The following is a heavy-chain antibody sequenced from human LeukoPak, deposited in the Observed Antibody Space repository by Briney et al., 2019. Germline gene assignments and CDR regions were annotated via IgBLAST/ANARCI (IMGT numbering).Heavy chain of an antibody. V-gene: IGHV3-21*01. CDR1: GFTFSSYN. Sequence: GGSLRLSCAASGFTFSSYNMHWVRQAPGKGLEWVSSISRSSSYIYYADSVKGRFTMSRDNAKNSLYLQMNTLRADDTAVYYCARAHDYGDYYFDSWGQGTRVTVSS. J-gene: IGHJ4*02. CDR2: ISRSSSYI. CDR3: ARAHDYGDYYFDS. D-gene: IGHD4-17*01.